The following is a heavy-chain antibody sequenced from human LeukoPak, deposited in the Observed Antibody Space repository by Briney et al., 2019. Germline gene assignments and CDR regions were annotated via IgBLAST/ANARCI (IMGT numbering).Heavy chain of an antibody. V-gene: IGHV3-23*01. CDR1: GFTFSSYA. D-gene: IGHD2-21*01. CDR3: AAVSYLAFDI. CDR2: ISGSGGST. Sequence: PGGSLTLSCAASGFTFSSYAMSWVRQAPGKGLEWVSAISGSGGSTYYADSVKGRFTISRDNAKNSVYLQVTSLRVEDTAVYYCAAVSYLAFDIWGQGTMVTVSS. J-gene: IGHJ3*02.